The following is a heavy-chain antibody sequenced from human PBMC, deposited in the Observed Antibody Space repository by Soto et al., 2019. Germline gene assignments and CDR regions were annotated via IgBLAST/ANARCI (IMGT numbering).Heavy chain of an antibody. Sequence: ASVKVSCKASGYTFTSYGISWVRQAPGQGLEWMGWISAYNGNTNYAQKLQGRVTMTTDTSTSTAYMELRSLRSDDTAVYYCAREYAAAGNVGFDPWGQGTLVTVSS. J-gene: IGHJ5*02. CDR2: ISAYNGNT. CDR3: AREYAAAGNVGFDP. V-gene: IGHV1-18*01. CDR1: GYTFTSYG. D-gene: IGHD6-13*01.